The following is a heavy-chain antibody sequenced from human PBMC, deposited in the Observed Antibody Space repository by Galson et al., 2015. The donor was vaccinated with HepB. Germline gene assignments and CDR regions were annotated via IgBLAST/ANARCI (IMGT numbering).Heavy chain of an antibody. D-gene: IGHD2-2*01. J-gene: IGHJ3*02. CDR3: ARDASYQLLCVDAFDI. CDR2: IYSGGGT. V-gene: IGHV3-53*01. CDR1: GFTVSSND. Sequence: SLRLSCAASGFTVSSNDMSWVRQAPGKGLEWVSVIYSGGGTYYADSVKGRFTISRDNSKNTLYLQMNSLRAEDTAVYYWARDASYQLLCVDAFDIWDQGTMVTVSS.